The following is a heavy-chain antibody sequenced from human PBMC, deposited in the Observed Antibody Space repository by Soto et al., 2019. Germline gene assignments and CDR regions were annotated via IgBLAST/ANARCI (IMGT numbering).Heavy chain of an antibody. Sequence: GGSLRLSCAASGFTFSSYSMNWVRQAPGKGLEWVSSISSSSSYIYYADSVKGRFTISRDNAKNSLYLQMNSLRAEDTAVYYCARHPPGSYDFLVGQHHYYYYMDVWGKGTTVTVSS. V-gene: IGHV3-21*01. CDR1: GFTFSSYS. CDR3: ARHPPGSYDFLVGQHHYYYYMDV. CDR2: ISSSSSYI. D-gene: IGHD3-3*01. J-gene: IGHJ6*03.